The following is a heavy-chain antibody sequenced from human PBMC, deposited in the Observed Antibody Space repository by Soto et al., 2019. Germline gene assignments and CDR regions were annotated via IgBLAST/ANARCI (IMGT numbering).Heavy chain of an antibody. CDR1: GFTFSSYA. Sequence: GGSLRLSCSASGFTFSSYAMHWVRQAPGKGLEWVAVISYDGSNKYYADSVKGRFTISRDNSKNTLYLQMNSLRAEDTAVYYCASQSIVVVVAASWFVPWGQGTLVTVSS. CDR2: ISYDGSNK. J-gene: IGHJ5*02. D-gene: IGHD2-15*01. V-gene: IGHV3-30-3*01. CDR3: ASQSIVVVVAASWFVP.